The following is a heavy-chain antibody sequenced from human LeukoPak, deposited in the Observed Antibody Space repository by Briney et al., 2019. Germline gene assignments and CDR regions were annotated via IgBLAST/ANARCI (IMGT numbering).Heavy chain of an antibody. Sequence: PSETLSLTCTVSGGSVSSGSYYWSWIRQPPGKGLEWIGYIYYSGSSNYNPYLKSRVTISVDTSKNQFPLKLSSVTAADTAVYYCARARHPNWFDPWGQGTLVTVSS. CDR3: ARARHPNWFDP. CDR2: IYYSGSS. J-gene: IGHJ5*02. V-gene: IGHV4-61*01. CDR1: GGSVSSGSYY.